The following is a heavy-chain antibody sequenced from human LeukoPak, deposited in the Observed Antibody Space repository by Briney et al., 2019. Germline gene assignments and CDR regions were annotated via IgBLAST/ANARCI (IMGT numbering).Heavy chain of an antibody. CDR2: IRQDGGLK. CDR3: ATDFYDST. J-gene: IGHJ5*02. D-gene: IGHD3-22*01. Sequence: GGSLRLSCTASGFTFSSYWMSWVRQAPGKGLEWVANIRQDGGLKHYVDSVKGRFTISRDNAENSLYLQMNSLQTEDTAVYYCATDFYDSTWGQGTLVTVSS. CDR1: GFTFSSYW. V-gene: IGHV3-7*03.